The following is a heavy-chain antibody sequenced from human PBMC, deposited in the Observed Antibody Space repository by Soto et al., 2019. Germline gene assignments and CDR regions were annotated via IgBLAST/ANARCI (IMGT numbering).Heavy chain of an antibody. CDR3: ARSYGDYVPYYFDY. CDR2: IIPIFGTA. V-gene: IGHV1-69*13. J-gene: IGHJ4*02. Sequence: SVKVSCKASGGTFSSYAISWVRQAPGQGLEWMGGIIPIFGTANYAQKFQGRVTITADESTSTAYMELSSLRSEDTAVYCCARSYGDYVPYYFDYWGQGTLVTVSS. CDR1: GGTFSSYA. D-gene: IGHD4-17*01.